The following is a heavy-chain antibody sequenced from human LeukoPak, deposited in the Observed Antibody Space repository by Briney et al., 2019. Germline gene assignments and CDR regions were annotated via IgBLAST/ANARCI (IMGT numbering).Heavy chain of an antibody. J-gene: IGHJ5*02. CDR1: GGSINNYY. Sequence: SETLSLNCTVSGGSINNYYWSWIRQPAGKGLEWIGRIYHSGSADVTPSLKSRATISADRSKNQFSLKLSSVTAADTAVYYCARGDGVASASGGVDPWGQGTLVTVTS. CDR2: IYHSGSA. CDR3: ARGDGVASASGGVDP. V-gene: IGHV4-4*07. D-gene: IGHD6-13*01.